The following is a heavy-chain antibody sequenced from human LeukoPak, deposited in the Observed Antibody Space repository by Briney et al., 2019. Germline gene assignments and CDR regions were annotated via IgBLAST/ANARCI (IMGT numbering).Heavy chain of an antibody. CDR2: IGTGGDT. Sequence: PGGSLRLSCAASGFTFSSYDMHWVRQATGKGLEWFYSIGTGGDTYYQGSVKGRLTISTENTKTSLYLQMNSLRAGDTAVYSCARQPDYWGQGTLVTVSS. CDR1: GFTFSSYD. J-gene: IGHJ4*02. V-gene: IGHV3-13*01. CDR3: ARQPDY.